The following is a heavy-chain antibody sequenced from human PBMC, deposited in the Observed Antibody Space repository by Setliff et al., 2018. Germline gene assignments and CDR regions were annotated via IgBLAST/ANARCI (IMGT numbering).Heavy chain of an antibody. CDR2: IYYSGST. V-gene: IGHV4-39*01. J-gene: IGHJ4*02. Sequence: SETLSLTCTVSGDSITSNSYHWGWIRQPPGKGLEWIGSIYYSGSTYYNPSLKSRVTISVDTSKNQFSLKLTSVTAADTAVYYCARHGLQFLEWLSAFDYWGQGTLVTVSS. CDR1: GDSITSNSYH. D-gene: IGHD3-3*01. CDR3: ARHGLQFLEWLSAFDY.